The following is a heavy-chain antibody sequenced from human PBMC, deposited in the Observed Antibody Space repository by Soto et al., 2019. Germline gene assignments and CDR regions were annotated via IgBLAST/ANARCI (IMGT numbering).Heavy chain of an antibody. CDR1: GFTFSSYA. V-gene: IGHV3-23*01. CDR3: AKNANQECTIFGVVTDAFDY. D-gene: IGHD3-3*01. Sequence: GGSLRLSCAASGFTFSSYAMSWVRQAPGKGLEWVSAISGSGGGTYYADSVKGPFTISIDNPKNTLYLQMNSLRAEDTSVYYCAKNANQECTIFGVVTDAFDYWGQGTLVTVSS. J-gene: IGHJ4*03. CDR2: ISGSGGGT.